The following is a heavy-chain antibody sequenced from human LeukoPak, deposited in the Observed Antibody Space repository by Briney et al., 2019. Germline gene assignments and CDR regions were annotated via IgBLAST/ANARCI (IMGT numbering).Heavy chain of an antibody. J-gene: IGHJ4*02. CDR2: ISSSSTTI. CDR1: GFTFSSYA. CDR3: AAFSETNTAMVTFDY. D-gene: IGHD5-18*01. V-gene: IGHV3-48*01. Sequence: PGGSLRLSCAASGFTFSSYAMHWVRQAPGKGLEWVSYISSSSTTIYYADSVKGRFTISRDNAKSSLYLQMNSLRAEDTAVYYCAAFSETNTAMVTFDYWGQGTLVTVSS.